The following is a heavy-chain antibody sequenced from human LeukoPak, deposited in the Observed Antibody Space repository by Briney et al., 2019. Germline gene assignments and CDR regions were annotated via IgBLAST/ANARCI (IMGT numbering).Heavy chain of an antibody. V-gene: IGHV1-2*02. J-gene: IGHJ1*01. CDR3: ASGRTAINYYDSSTYFQH. Sequence: ASMKVSCKASGYTFTGYYMHWVRQAPGQGLEWMGWINPNSGGTNYAQKFQGRVTMTRDTSISTAYMELSRLRSDDTAVYYCASGRTAINYYDSSTYFQHWGQGTLVTVSS. CDR2: INPNSGGT. D-gene: IGHD3-22*01. CDR1: GYTFTGYY.